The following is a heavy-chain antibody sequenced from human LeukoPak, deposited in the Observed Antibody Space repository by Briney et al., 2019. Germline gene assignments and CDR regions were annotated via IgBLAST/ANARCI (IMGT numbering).Heavy chain of an antibody. V-gene: IGHV3-23*01. J-gene: IGHJ4*02. CDR1: GFTLTSYA. CDR2: ISGSGGTS. Sequence: GGSLRLSCAASGFTLTSYAMSWVRQAPGKGLEWVSAISGSGGTSYYADSVKGRFTISRDNSKNTLYLQMNSLRGEDTAVYYCARRPSSSSPTYSDYWGQGTLVTVSS. D-gene: IGHD6-6*01. CDR3: ARRPSSSSPTYSDY.